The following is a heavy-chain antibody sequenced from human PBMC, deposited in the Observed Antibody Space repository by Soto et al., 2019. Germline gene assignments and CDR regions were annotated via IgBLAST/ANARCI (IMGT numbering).Heavy chain of an antibody. J-gene: IGHJ6*03. CDR2: ISSSSSYI. V-gene: IGHV3-21*01. CDR3: ARPPLASTSNYYYYYMDV. D-gene: IGHD2-2*01. CDR1: GFTFSSYS. Sequence: EVQLVESGGGLVKPGGSPRLSCAASGFTFSSYSMNWVRQAPGKGLEWVSSISSSSSYIYYADSVKGRFTISRDNAKNSLYLQMNSLRAEDTAVYYCARPPLASTSNYYYYYMDVWGKGTTVTVSS.